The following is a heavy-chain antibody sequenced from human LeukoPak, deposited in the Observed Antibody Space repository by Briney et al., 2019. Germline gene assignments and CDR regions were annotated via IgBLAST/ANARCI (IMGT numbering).Heavy chain of an antibody. J-gene: IGHJ4*02. CDR2: ISAYNGNT. Sequence: GASVKVSCKASGYTFTSYGISWVRQAPGQGLEWMGWISAYNGNTNYAQKLQGRVTMTTDTSTSTAYMELRSLRSDDTAVYYCGLSTLVGATLHLDYWGQGTLVTVSS. CDR1: GYTFTSYG. V-gene: IGHV1-18*01. D-gene: IGHD1-26*01. CDR3: GLSTLVGATLHLDY.